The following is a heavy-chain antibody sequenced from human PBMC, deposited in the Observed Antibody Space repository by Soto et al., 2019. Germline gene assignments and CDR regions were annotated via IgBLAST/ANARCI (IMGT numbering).Heavy chain of an antibody. D-gene: IGHD2-15*01. CDR1: GYTLTELS. Sequence: QVQLVQSGAEVKKPGASVKVSCKVSGYTLTELSMHWVRQAPGKGLEWMGGFDPEDGETIYAQKFQGRVTMTEDTSTDTAYMELSSLGSEDTAVYYCAPARYCSGGSCYSGNWFDPWGQGTLVTVSS. CDR2: FDPEDGET. CDR3: APARYCSGGSCYSGNWFDP. V-gene: IGHV1-24*01. J-gene: IGHJ5*02.